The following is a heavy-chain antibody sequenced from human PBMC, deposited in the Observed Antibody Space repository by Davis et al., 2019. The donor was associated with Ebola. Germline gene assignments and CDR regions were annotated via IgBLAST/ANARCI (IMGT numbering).Heavy chain of an antibody. CDR1: GGSISSSNW. CDR3: AREDFWSGYYTGDY. J-gene: IGHJ4*02. CDR2: IYHSGST. D-gene: IGHD3-3*01. Sequence: MPSETLSLTCAVSGGSISSSNWWSWVRQPPGKGLEWIGEIYHSGSTNYNPSLKSRVTISVDTSKNQFSLKLSSVTAADTAVYYCAREDFWSGYYTGDYWGQGTLVTVSS. V-gene: IGHV4-4*02.